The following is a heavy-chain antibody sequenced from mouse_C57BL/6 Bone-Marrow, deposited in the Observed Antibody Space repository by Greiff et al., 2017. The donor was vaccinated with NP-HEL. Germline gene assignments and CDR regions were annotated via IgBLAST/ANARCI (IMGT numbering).Heavy chain of an antibody. CDR2: IWSGGST. V-gene: IGHV2-2*01. CDR3: ASGGTHWYFDV. J-gene: IGHJ1*03. Sequence: VHLVESGPGLVQPSQSLSITCTVSGFSFTSYGVHWVRQSPGKGLEWLGVIWSGGSTDYNAAFISRLSISKANSKSQVFFKMNSLQADDTAIYYCASGGTHWYFDVWGTGTTVTVSS. CDR1: GFSFTSYG. D-gene: IGHD3-3*01.